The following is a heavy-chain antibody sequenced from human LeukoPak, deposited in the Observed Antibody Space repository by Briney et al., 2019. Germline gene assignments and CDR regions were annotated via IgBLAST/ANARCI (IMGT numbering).Heavy chain of an antibody. J-gene: IGHJ3*02. Sequence: SETLSLTCTVSGGSISSHYWSWIRQPPGKGLEWIGYIYYSGSTNYNPSLKSRVTISVDTSKNQFSLKLSSVTAADTAVYYCARAGYCSSTSCNLYAFDIWGQGTMVTVSS. CDR2: IYYSGST. D-gene: IGHD2-2*01. CDR1: GGSISSHY. V-gene: IGHV4-59*11. CDR3: ARAGYCSSTSCNLYAFDI.